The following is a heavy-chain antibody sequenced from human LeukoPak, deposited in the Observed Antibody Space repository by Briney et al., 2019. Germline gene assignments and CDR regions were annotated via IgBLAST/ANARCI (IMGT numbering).Heavy chain of an antibody. Sequence: GGSLRLSCAASGFTFSTYGMHWVRQAPGKGLEWVAFIRYDGSNKDYADSVKGRFTISRDNSKNTLYLQMNSLRAEDTVVYHCAKDWFYGSGSYFRHIFDYWGQGTLVTVSS. J-gene: IGHJ4*02. CDR2: IRYDGSNK. D-gene: IGHD3-10*01. V-gene: IGHV3-30*02. CDR3: AKDWFYGSGSYFRHIFDY. CDR1: GFTFSTYG.